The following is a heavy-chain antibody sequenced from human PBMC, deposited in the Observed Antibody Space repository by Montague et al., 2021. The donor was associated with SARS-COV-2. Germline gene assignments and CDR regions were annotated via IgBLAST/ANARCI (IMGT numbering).Heavy chain of an antibody. V-gene: IGHV4-61*02. J-gene: IGHJ4*02. Sequence: TLSLTCTVSSGCISCGYFYWSWIRQPARKGLEWIGLIYTAGYNKYXXXLESRDTKSVDTSKTQFSLKLSSVTAADTAVYYCACVYTVTYCFDYWGRGTLVTVSS. CDR1: SGCISCGYFY. D-gene: IGHD4-17*01. CDR3: ACVYTVTYCFDY. CDR2: IYTAGYN.